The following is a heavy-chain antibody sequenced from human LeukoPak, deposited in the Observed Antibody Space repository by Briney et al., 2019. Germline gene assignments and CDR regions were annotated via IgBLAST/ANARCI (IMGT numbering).Heavy chain of an antibody. CDR3: ARAHLSSSSTDYMDV. V-gene: IGHV3-23*01. D-gene: IGHD6-6*01. CDR2: ISGSGDNT. CDR1: GFTFSSHG. Sequence: PGGSLRLSCAASGFTFSSHGMSWVRQAPGKGLEWVSTISGSGDNTYYADSVKGRFTISRDNSKNALSLQMNSLRPEDTAVYYCARAHLSSSSTDYMDVWGKGTTVTVSS. J-gene: IGHJ6*03.